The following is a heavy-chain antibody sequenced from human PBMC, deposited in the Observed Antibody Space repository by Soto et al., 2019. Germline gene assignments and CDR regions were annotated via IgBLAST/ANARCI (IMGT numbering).Heavy chain of an antibody. V-gene: IGHV3-23*01. CDR2: ISGSGFKK. J-gene: IGHJ6*02. CDR1: GFIFENFG. Sequence: PGGSLRLSCAASGFIFENFGMSWVRQAPGKGLEWISSISGSGFKKYYADSVKGRFTISRDNSKNTLYLQMNSLRAEDTAVYYCAKGGRGTYYYYYGMDVWGQGTTVTVSS. D-gene: IGHD1-1*01. CDR3: AKGGRGTYYYYYGMDV.